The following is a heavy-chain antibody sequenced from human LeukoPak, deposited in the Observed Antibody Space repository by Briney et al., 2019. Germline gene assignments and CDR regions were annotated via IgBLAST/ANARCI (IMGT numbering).Heavy chain of an antibody. CDR2: ISRNGDYI. J-gene: IGHJ2*01. CDR1: GFGFGSYS. V-gene: IGHV3-21*01. D-gene: IGHD3-22*01. CDR3: ARDVGGDSTGFWYFDL. Sequence: PGGSLRLSCAASGFGFGSYSMNWVRQAPGKGLEWVSSISRNGDYIDYAASLKGRFIISRDNANKSLSLEMNSLRVEDTALYFCARDVGGDSTGFWYFDLWGRGTLVTVSS.